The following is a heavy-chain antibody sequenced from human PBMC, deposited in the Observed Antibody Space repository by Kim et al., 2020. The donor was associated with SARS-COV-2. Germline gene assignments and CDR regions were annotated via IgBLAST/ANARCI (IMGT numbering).Heavy chain of an antibody. D-gene: IGHD3-16*01. V-gene: IGHV3-7*01. J-gene: IGHJ4*02. CDR3: AKGGGSL. Sequence: GGSLRLSCTASGFTFSSEWMSWARQAPGKGLEWVATIKEDGSDKYYVDSVKGRYTISRDNARNSVFMEMNSLRVEDTAVYYCAKGGGSLWGQGTRVTVSS. CDR1: GFTFSSEW. CDR2: IKEDGSDK.